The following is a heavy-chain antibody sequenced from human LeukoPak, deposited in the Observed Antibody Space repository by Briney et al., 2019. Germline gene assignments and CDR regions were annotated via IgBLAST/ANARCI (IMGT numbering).Heavy chain of an antibody. V-gene: IGHV3-30*18. D-gene: IGHD3-10*01. CDR3: AKDHYYGSGSYYYYYGMDV. CDR1: GFTFSSYG. Sequence: GGSLRLSSAASGFTFSSYGMHWVRQAPGKGLEWVAVISYDGSNKYYADSVKGRFTISRDNSKNTLYLQMNSLRAEDTAVYYCAKDHYYGSGSYYYYYGMDVWGQGTTVTVSS. J-gene: IGHJ6*02. CDR2: ISYDGSNK.